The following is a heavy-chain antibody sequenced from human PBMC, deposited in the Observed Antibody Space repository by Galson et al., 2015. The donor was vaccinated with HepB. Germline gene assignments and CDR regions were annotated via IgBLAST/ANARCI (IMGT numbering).Heavy chain of an antibody. V-gene: IGHV3-66*01. J-gene: IGHJ5*02. D-gene: IGHD3-10*01. CDR1: GFAVNSNY. CDR2: IHGGGAT. Sequence: SLRLSCAASGFAVNSNYMNWVRQAPGKGLEWVSVIHGGGATYYTASVKGRFTISRDDSKNTVHLEMNSLRAEDTAVYYCARDGPYFGSGSFLTWGQGTLVTVSS. CDR3: ARDGPYFGSGSFLT.